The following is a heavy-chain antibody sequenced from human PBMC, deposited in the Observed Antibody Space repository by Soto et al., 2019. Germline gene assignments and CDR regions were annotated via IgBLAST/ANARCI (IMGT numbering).Heavy chain of an antibody. CDR1: GYTFTSYG. CDR3: PRGPGYEVDC. CDR2: SSAYNGNT. V-gene: IGHV1-18*01. Sequence: QVQLVQSGAEVKKPGASVKVSCKASGYTFTSYGISWVRQAPGQGLEWMGWSSAYNGNTNYAQKLQGRVTMTTDTATSTAYMERRSLRPDETAVYSCPRGPGYEVDCWGQGTLVTVSS. J-gene: IGHJ4*02. D-gene: IGHD2-2*01.